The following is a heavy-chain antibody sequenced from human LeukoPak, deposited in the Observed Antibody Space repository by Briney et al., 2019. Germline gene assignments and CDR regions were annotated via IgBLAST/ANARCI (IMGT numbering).Heavy chain of an antibody. CDR1: GGSFSGYY. D-gene: IGHD6-13*01. CDR2: INHSGST. J-gene: IGHJ4*02. V-gene: IGHV4-34*01. CDR3: ARAGQLVLKYFDY. Sequence: SSETLSLTCAVYGGSFSGYYWSWIRQPPGKGLEWLGEINHSGSTNYNPSLKSRVTISVDTSKNQFSLKLSSVTAADTAVYYCARAGQLVLKYFDYWGQGTLVTVSS.